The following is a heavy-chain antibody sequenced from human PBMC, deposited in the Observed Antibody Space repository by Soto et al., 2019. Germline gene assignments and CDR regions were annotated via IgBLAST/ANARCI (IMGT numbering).Heavy chain of an antibody. J-gene: IGHJ4*02. V-gene: IGHV4-34*01. Sequence: KPSETLSLTCAVSGGSFSGHYWSWIRQPPGKGLEWIGELNHSGSTNYNPSLKSRVTISVDTSKNQFSLKLSSVTAADTAVYFCARVGALGSSSCFDYWGQGTLVTVSS. CDR2: LNHSGST. D-gene: IGHD6-13*01. CDR1: GGSFSGHY. CDR3: ARVGALGSSSCFDY.